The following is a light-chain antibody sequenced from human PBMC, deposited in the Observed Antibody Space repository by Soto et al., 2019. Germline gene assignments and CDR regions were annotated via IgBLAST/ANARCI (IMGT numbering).Light chain of an antibody. CDR1: SSDVGSYNR. CDR2: EVS. V-gene: IGLV2-18*02. CDR3: GSWDSSLSAYV. Sequence: QSVLTQPPSVSGSPGQSVTISCTGTSSDVGSYNRVSWYQQPPGTAPKVMIYEVSNRPSGIPDRFSGSKSGTSATLGITGFQTGDEADYYCGSWDSSLSAYVFGTGTKVTVL. J-gene: IGLJ1*01.